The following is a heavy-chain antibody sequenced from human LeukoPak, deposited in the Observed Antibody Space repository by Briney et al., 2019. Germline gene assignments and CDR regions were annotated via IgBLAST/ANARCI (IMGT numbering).Heavy chain of an antibody. CDR3: ARNGRFGVVIKWFDP. J-gene: IGHJ5*02. V-gene: IGHV1-46*01. CDR2: INPSGGST. Sequence: ASVKVSCMASGYTFTSYYMQWVRQAPGQGREWRGIINPSGGSTSHAQKFQARVTMTRDTSTSTVYMELCSLRCEDTAVYYCARNGRFGVVIKWFDPWGQGTLVTVSS. CDR1: GYTFTSYY. D-gene: IGHD3-3*01.